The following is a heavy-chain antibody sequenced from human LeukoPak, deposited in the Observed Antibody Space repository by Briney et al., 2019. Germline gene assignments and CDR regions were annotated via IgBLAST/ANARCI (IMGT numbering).Heavy chain of an antibody. V-gene: IGHV3-48*03. CDR2: ISGSGGST. CDR3: VKDQYGLGPDAFET. D-gene: IGHD3-10*01. Sequence: GGSLRLSCAASGFTFSSYEMNWVRQAPGKGLEWVSAISGSGGSTYYAGSVKGRFTISRDNVKNFVYLQMNSLRAEDTATYYCVKDQYGLGPDAFETWGQGTTVTVAS. J-gene: IGHJ3*02. CDR1: GFTFSSYE.